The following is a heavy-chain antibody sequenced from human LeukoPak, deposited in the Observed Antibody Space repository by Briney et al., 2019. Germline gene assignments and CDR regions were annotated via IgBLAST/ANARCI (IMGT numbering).Heavy chain of an antibody. CDR1: GFTFRSHA. Sequence: SGGSLRLSCVGSGFTFRSHAMSWVRQAPEKGLEFVSGIYENGGTTYYADSVKGRFSISRDNSKNTLYLRMDSLRGEDTAVYYCAKDFRIGYSAHFDYWGQGALVTVSS. J-gene: IGHJ4*02. CDR3: AKDFRIGYSAHFDY. V-gene: IGHV3-23*01. CDR2: IYENGGTT. D-gene: IGHD2-21*01.